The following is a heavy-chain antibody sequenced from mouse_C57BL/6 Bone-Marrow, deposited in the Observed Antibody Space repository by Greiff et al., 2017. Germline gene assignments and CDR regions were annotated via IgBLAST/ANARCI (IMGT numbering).Heavy chain of an antibody. V-gene: IGHV14-4*01. CDR3: TTVYYGSSYYYAMDY. J-gene: IGHJ4*01. D-gene: IGHD1-1*01. CDR2: IDPENGDT. CDR1: GFNIKDDY. Sequence: EVQLKESGAELVRPGASVKLSCTASGFNIKDDYMHWVKQRPEQGLEWIGWIDPENGDTEYASKFQGKATITADTSSNTAYLQLSSLTSEDTAVYYCTTVYYGSSYYYAMDYWGQGTSVTVSS.